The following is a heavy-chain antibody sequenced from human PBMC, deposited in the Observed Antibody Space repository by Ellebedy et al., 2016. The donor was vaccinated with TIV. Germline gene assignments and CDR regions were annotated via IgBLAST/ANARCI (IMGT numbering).Heavy chain of an antibody. Sequence: MPSETLSLTCTVSGGSISSYYWSWIRQPPGKGLEWIGYISYSGTTNYNPSLKSRVTISVDTSKNQFSLKLSSVTAADTAVYYCARRGDYGDYVARGWFDPWGQGTLVTVSS. V-gene: IGHV4-59*08. J-gene: IGHJ5*02. D-gene: IGHD4-17*01. CDR2: ISYSGTT. CDR1: GGSISSYY. CDR3: ARRGDYGDYVARGWFDP.